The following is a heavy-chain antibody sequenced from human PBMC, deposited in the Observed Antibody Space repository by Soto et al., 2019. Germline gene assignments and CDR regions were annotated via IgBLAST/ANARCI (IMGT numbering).Heavy chain of an antibody. CDR2: MSYDGSNE. V-gene: IGHV3-30*18. CDR3: AKDGSHNFDY. J-gene: IGHJ4*02. Sequence: QVQLVESGGGVVQPGRSLRLSCAASGFTFSHYAMHWVRQAPGKGLEWVALMSYDGSNEYYADSVKGRFTISRDKSMNTLYLPMTSLRAEDTAVYYCAKDGSHNFDYWGQGTLVTVSS. D-gene: IGHD1-26*01. CDR1: GFTFSHYA.